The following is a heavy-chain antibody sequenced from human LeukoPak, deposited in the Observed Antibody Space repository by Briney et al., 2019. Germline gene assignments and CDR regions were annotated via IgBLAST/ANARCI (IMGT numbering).Heavy chain of an antibody. CDR3: ARDRTSGYNWFDP. D-gene: IGHD3-22*01. CDR2: INPNSGDT. Sequence: GSVKVSCKASGYTFTGYYMHWVRQAPGQGLEWMGWINPNSGDTNYAQKFQGRVTMTRDTSISTAYMELSRLTSDDTAMYYCARDRTSGYNWFDPWGQGTLVTVSS. J-gene: IGHJ5*02. V-gene: IGHV1-2*02. CDR1: GYTFTGYY.